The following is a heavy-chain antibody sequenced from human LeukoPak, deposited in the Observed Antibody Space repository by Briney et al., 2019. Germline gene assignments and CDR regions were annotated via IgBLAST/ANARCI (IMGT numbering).Heavy chain of an antibody. J-gene: IGHJ4*02. V-gene: IGHV3-23*01. D-gene: IGHD3-10*01. CDR1: GFTFSAYA. CDR3: AKSRAGATVIRGEFDY. Sequence: GGSLRLYCAASGFTFSAYAMSWVRQAPMSWVRQAPGKGLEWVATISGSGAKTYYADSVKGRFTISRDNSKNTLYLQMNSLRAEDTALYYCAKSRAGATVIRGEFDYWGQGTLVTVSS. CDR2: ISGSGAKT.